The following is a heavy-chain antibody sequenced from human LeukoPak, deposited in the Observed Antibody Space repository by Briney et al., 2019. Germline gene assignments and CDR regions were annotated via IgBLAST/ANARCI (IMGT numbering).Heavy chain of an antibody. Sequence: SETLSLTCTVSGGSISSYYWSWIRQPAGKGLEWIGRIYTSGSTNYNPSLKSRVTMSVDTSKNQFSLKLSSVTAADTAVYYCARSVVPAATRYYYYYMDVWGKGTTVTVSS. D-gene: IGHD2-2*01. V-gene: IGHV4-4*07. J-gene: IGHJ6*03. CDR2: IYTSGST. CDR1: GGSISSYY. CDR3: ARSVVPAATRYYYYYMDV.